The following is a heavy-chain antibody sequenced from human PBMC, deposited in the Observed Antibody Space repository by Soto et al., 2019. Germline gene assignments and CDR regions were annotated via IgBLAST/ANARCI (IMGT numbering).Heavy chain of an antibody. Sequence: LGESLKISCKGSGYSFTSYWIGWVRQMPGKGLEWMGIIYPGDSDTRYSPSFQGQVTISADKSISTAYLQWSSLKASDTAMYYCARWIDDYIWGSYRYSSYMDVWGKGTTVTVSS. CDR3: ARWIDDYIWGSYRYSSYMDV. CDR2: IYPGDSDT. V-gene: IGHV5-51*01. CDR1: GYSFTSYW. J-gene: IGHJ6*03. D-gene: IGHD3-16*02.